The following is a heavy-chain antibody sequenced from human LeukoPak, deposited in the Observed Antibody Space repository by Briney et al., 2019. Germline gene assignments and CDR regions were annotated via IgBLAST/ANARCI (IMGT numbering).Heavy chain of an antibody. V-gene: IGHV3-23*01. Sequence: SGGSLRLSCAASGFIFSSYSMNWVRQAPGKGLEWVSGISGSGGIGTYYAASVKGRFTISRDNSKNTLYLQMNSLRVEDTAVYYCAKGPYGGATWSDYWGQGTLVTVSS. CDR3: AKGPYGGATWSDY. D-gene: IGHD1-26*01. CDR1: GFIFSSYS. CDR2: ISGSGGIGT. J-gene: IGHJ4*02.